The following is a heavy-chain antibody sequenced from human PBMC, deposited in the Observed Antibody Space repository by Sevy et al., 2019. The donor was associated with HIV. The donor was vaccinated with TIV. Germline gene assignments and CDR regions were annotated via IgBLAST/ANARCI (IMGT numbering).Heavy chain of an antibody. CDR3: ARPFHYYDSSGYFDY. J-gene: IGHJ4*02. Sequence: GESLKISCKGSGYSCTSHWIGWVRQMPGKGLEWMGIIYPGDSDTRYSPSFQGQVTISADKSISTAYLQWSSLKASDTAMYYCARPFHYYDSSGYFDYWGQGTLVTVSS. CDR2: IYPGDSDT. CDR1: GYSCTSHW. D-gene: IGHD3-22*01. V-gene: IGHV5-51*01.